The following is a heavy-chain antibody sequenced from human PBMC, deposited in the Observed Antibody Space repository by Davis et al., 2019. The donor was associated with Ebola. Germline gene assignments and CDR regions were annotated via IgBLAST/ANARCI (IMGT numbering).Heavy chain of an antibody. CDR1: GDTFSNYD. Sequence: ASVKVSCTTSGDTFSNYDSKWVRQATGQGLEWMGWMNPKSGNTGYVQKFQDRVTITRNPSISTVYMELSSLRSEDTAVYYCARGCSSDRCFMGAFDIWGQGTKVTVSS. D-gene: IGHD6-19*01. J-gene: IGHJ3*02. CDR2: MNPKSGNT. CDR3: ARGCSSDRCFMGAFDI. V-gene: IGHV1-8*01.